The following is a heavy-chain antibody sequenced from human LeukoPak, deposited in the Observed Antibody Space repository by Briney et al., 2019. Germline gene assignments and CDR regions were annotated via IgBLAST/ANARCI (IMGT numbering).Heavy chain of an antibody. D-gene: IGHD3-10*01. CDR1: GGSISSYY. Sequence: SETLSLTCTVSGGSISSYYWSWIRQPAGKGLEWIGYIYYSGSTNYNPSLKSRVTISVDTSKNQFSLKLTSVTAADTAVYYCARSRYGSIYYFDYWGQGTLVTVSS. CDR3: ARSRYGSIYYFDY. J-gene: IGHJ4*02. V-gene: IGHV4-59*08. CDR2: IYYSGST.